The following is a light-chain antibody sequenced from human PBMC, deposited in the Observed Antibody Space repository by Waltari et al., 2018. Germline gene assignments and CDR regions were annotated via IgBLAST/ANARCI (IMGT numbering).Light chain of an antibody. CDR3: QQDNNWPRT. CDR2: CAS. CDR1: QSVSSN. V-gene: IGKV3-15*01. J-gene: IGKJ1*01. Sequence: EIVMTQSPATLSVSPGERATLSCRASQSVSSNLAWYQQKPGKASRLLIYCASTRATGIPATFSGSGSGTDFHFTISSLQSEDFAVYYCQQDNNWPRTFGQGTKVAIK.